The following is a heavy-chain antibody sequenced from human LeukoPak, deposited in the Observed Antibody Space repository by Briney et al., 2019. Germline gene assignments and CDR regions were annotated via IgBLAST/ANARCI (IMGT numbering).Heavy chain of an antibody. CDR2: INAGNGNT. V-gene: IGHV1-3*01. J-gene: IGHJ5*02. CDR1: GYTFTSYA. D-gene: IGHD6-19*01. CDR3: ARTPSPRQWLVRSWFDP. Sequence: ASVKVSCKASGYTFTSYAMHWVRQAPGQRLEWMGWINAGNGNTKYSQKFQGGVTITRDTSASTAYMELSSLRSEDTAVYYCARTPSPRQWLVRSWFDPWGQGTLVTVSS.